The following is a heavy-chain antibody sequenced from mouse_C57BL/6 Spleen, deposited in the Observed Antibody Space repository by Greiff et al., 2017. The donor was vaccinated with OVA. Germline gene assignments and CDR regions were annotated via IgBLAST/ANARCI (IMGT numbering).Heavy chain of an antibody. J-gene: IGHJ2*01. CDR2: IDPSDSYT. V-gene: IGHV1-59*01. CDR1: GYTFTSYW. Sequence: QVQLQQPGAELVRPGTSVKLSCKASGYTFTSYWMHWVKQRPGQGLEWIGVIDPSDSYTNYNQKFKGKATLTVDPSSTTAYMQLSSLTSEDSAVYYCARGGVTTVVANYFDYWGQGTTLTVSS. D-gene: IGHD1-1*01. CDR3: ARGGVTTVVANYFDY.